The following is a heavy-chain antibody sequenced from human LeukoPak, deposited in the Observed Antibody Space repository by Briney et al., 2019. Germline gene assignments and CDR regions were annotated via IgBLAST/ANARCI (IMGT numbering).Heavy chain of an antibody. CDR1: GYSFTSYG. J-gene: IGHJ5*02. CDR3: ARVGSVVVAAKVAGFDP. D-gene: IGHD2-15*01. V-gene: IGHV1-18*01. Sequence: ASVKVSCKASGYSFTSYGISWVRQAPGQGLEWMGWISAYNGNTNYAQKLQGRVTMTTDTSTSTAYMELRSLRSDDTAVYYCARVGSVVVAAKVAGFDPWGQGTLVTVSS. CDR2: ISAYNGNT.